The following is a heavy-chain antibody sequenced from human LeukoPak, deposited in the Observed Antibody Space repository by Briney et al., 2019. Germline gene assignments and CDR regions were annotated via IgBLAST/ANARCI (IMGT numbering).Heavy chain of an antibody. CDR1: GYTFTSYC. Sequence: ASVKVSCKASGYTFTSYCIHWVRQAPGQGLEWMGVINPSGGSTSYAQKFQGRVTMTRDTSTSTVYMELNSLRSEDTAVYYCARGSSSWRYYLDYWGQGTVVTVSS. CDR2: INPSGGST. J-gene: IGHJ4*02. CDR3: ARGSSSWRYYLDY. D-gene: IGHD6-13*01. V-gene: IGHV1-46*01.